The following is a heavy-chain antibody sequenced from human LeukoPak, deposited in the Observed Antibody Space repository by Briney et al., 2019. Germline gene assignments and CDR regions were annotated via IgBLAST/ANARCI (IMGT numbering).Heavy chain of an antibody. CDR1: GYTFTGYY. CDR3: VRLYDWGRLDY. CDR2: INPNSGGT. V-gene: IGHV1-2*02. J-gene: IGHJ4*02. D-gene: IGHD3-9*01. Sequence: ASVKVSCKTSGYTFTGYYLFWVRQAPGQGLEWMGWINPNSGGTNYEQKFQGRVTMTRDTSIRTAYMALSRLTSDDTAVYYCVRLYDWGRLDYWGQGTLVTVSS.